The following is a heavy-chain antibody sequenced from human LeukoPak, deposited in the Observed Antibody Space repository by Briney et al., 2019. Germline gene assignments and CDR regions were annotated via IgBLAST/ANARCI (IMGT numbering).Heavy chain of an antibody. V-gene: IGHV1-18*01. CDR3: ARGASHYYYYYYMDV. Sequence: ASVKVSCKASGYTFINYGISWVRQAPGQGLEWMGWISAYNGNTNYAQKLQGRVTMTTDTSTSTAYMELRSLRSDDTAVYYCARGASHYYYYYYMDVWGKGTTVTVSS. CDR2: ISAYNGNT. J-gene: IGHJ6*03. CDR1: GYTFINYG.